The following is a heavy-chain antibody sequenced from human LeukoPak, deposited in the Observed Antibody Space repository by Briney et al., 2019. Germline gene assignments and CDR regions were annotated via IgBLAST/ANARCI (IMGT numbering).Heavy chain of an antibody. CDR3: ARYSQYYYDSNSSTRKYYFDY. CDR1: GGSISSGDYY. V-gene: IGHV4-30-4*01. Sequence: PSETLSLTCTVSGGSISSGDYYWSWIRQPPGKGLEWIGYIYYSGSTYYNPSLKGRVAISVDTSNNQFSLKLSSVTAADTAVYYCARYSQYYYDSNSSTRKYYFDYWGQGTLVTVSS. J-gene: IGHJ4*02. CDR2: IYYSGST. D-gene: IGHD3-22*01.